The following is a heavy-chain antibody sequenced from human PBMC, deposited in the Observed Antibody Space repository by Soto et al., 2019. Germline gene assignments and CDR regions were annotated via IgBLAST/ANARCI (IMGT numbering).Heavy chain of an antibody. CDR1: GDSIGSSY. CDR3: ARGYDWFDP. J-gene: IGHJ5*02. D-gene: IGHD5-12*01. V-gene: IGHV4-59*01. Sequence: SETLSLTCSVSGDSIGSSYWSWIRQPPGKGLEWIGYIYYSGSTNYNPSLKSRVTISLDTSKNQFSLKVSSVTAADTAVYYCARGYDWFDPWGQGTLVTVS. CDR2: IYYSGST.